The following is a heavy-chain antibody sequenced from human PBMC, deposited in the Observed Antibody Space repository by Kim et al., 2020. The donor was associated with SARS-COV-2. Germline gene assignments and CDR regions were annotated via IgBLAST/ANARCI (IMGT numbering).Heavy chain of an antibody. V-gene: IGHV4-59*08. Sequence: SETLSLTCTVSGGSISSYYWSWIRQPPGKGLEWIGYIYYSGSTNYNPSLKSRVTISVDTSKNQFSLKLSSVTAADTAVYYCARGYDWYYFDYWGQGTLVTVSS. CDR1: GGSISSYY. CDR2: IYYSGST. J-gene: IGHJ4*02. CDR3: ARGYDWYYFDY. D-gene: IGHD5-12*01.